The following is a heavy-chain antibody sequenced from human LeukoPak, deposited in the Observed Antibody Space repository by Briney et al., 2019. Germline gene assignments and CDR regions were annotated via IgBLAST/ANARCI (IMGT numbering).Heavy chain of an antibody. Sequence: GESLKISCKGSGYSFTSYWNGWVRQMPGKGLEWMGIIYPGDSDARYSLSFQGQVTISADKSISTAYLQWSSLKASHTAMYYCARHKVGSSGTLDYWGQGTLVTVSS. CDR3: ARHKVGSSGTLDY. D-gene: IGHD6-19*01. J-gene: IGHJ4*02. V-gene: IGHV5-51*01. CDR1: GYSFTSYW. CDR2: IYPGDSDA.